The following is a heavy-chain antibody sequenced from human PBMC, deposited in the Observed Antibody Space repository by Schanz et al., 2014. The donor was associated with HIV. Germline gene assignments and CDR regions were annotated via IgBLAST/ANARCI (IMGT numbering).Heavy chain of an antibody. CDR3: ARGGIWEWDQPDFDY. V-gene: IGHV3-30*03. J-gene: IGHJ4*02. D-gene: IGHD2-15*01. Sequence: QDQLVESGGGVVQSGRSLRLSCAASGFTFSSYVMHWVRQAPGKGLEWVAVSSHDGSVKFYGDSVKGRFTISRDNSKNTLYLQMNSLRAEDTAVYYCARGGIWEWDQPDFDYWGQGTLVTVSS. CDR1: GFTFSSYV. CDR2: SSHDGSVK.